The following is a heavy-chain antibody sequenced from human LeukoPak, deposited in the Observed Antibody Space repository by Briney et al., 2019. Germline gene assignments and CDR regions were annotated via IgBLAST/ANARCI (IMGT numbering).Heavy chain of an antibody. D-gene: IGHD3-3*01. CDR3: ARMGRYDFWSGYQGNWFDP. Sequence: SGPTLVNPTETLTLTCTVSGCSLSNARMGVSWIRQPPGKALEWLAHIFSNDEKSYSTSLKSRLTISKDTSKSQVVLTMTNMDPVDTATYYCARMGRYDFWSGYQGNWFDPWGQGTLVTVSS. CDR1: GCSLSNARMG. V-gene: IGHV2-26*01. J-gene: IGHJ5*02. CDR2: IFSNDEK.